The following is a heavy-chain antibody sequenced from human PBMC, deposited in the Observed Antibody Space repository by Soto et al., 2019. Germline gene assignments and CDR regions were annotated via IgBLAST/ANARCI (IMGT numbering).Heavy chain of an antibody. Sequence: GASLKISCTGSGYSFTSYWSGWVRQIPGKGLEWMGIIYPGDSDTRYSPSFQGQVTISADKSISTAYLQWSSLKASDTAMYYCARIVRSGYYYYYGMDVWGQGTTVTVSS. V-gene: IGHV5-51*01. CDR2: IYPGDSDT. CDR3: ARIVRSGYYYYYGMDV. J-gene: IGHJ6*02. CDR1: GYSFTSYW. D-gene: IGHD3-10*01.